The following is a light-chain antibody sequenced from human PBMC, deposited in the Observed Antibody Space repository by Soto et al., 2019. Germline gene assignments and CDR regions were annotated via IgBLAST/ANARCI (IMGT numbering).Light chain of an antibody. V-gene: IGLV1-40*01. Sequence: QSVLTQPPSVSGAPGQRVTISCTGSSSNIGAGYDVHWYQQLPGTAPKLLIYGNSNRPSGVPDRFSGSKSGTSASLAITGLQAEDEADYYCQSYDSSLVFGGVPKVTVL. J-gene: IGLJ2*01. CDR1: SSNIGAGYD. CDR2: GNS. CDR3: QSYDSSLV.